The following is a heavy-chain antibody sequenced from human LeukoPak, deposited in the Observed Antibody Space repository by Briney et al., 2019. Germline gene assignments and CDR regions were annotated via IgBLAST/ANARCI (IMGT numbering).Heavy chain of an antibody. D-gene: IGHD3-3*02. CDR1: GDSISTDLYY. J-gene: IGHJ5*01. V-gene: IGHV4-30-4*01. CDR3: VREDFSTNWFDS. CDR2: IYHTGST. Sequence: PSETLSLTCIVSGDSISTDLYYWSWIRQPPGKGLEWIGSIYHTGSTHYNPSLQRRVNMLVDTPKNQFSLKLSSATVADTALYFCVREDFSTNWFDSWGQGTLVAVSS.